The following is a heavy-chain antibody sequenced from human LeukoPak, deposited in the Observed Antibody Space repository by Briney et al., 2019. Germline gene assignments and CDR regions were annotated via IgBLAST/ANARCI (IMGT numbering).Heavy chain of an antibody. CDR3: ARDMDSGPDFFDY. V-gene: IGHV1-18*01. D-gene: IGHD1-26*01. CDR1: GYMFTSYG. Sequence: ASVKVSCKASGYMFTSYGISWVRQALGQGLEWMGWISAYNGNTKYAQKVQGRVTMTTDTSTSTVYMELRSLRSDDTAVYYCARDMDSGPDFFDYWGLGTLVTVSS. J-gene: IGHJ4*02. CDR2: ISAYNGNT.